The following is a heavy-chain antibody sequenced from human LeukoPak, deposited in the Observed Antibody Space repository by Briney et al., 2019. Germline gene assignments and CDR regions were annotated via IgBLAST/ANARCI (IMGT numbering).Heavy chain of an antibody. V-gene: IGHV3-23*01. CDR2: ISGSGNST. Sequence: TGGSLRLSCAASGFTFNNYAMIWVRQAPGKGLEWVSVISGSGNSTYYADSVKGRSTISRDNSKTTLYLQMNSLRGEDTAVYHCVKDNSNWYWYFDLWGRGTLVTVSS. CDR1: GFTFNNYA. J-gene: IGHJ2*01. D-gene: IGHD1-1*01. CDR3: VKDNSNWYWYFDL.